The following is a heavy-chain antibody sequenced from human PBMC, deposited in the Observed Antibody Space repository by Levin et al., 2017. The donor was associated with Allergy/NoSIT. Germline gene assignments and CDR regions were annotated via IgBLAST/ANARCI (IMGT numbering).Heavy chain of an antibody. V-gene: IGHV3-23*01. CDR2: ITGGGFNT. CDR3: AKKQAGTSGFSFDV. J-gene: IGHJ3*01. D-gene: IGHD6-19*01. Sequence: GESLKISCAVSGFTISEYAMAWVRQAPGKGLEWVSVITGGGFNTYYGDSVKGRFTVSRDDSKDTLYLDLNSLRAEDTAVYYCAKKQAGTSGFSFDVWGQGTTVTVSS. CDR1: GFTISEYA.